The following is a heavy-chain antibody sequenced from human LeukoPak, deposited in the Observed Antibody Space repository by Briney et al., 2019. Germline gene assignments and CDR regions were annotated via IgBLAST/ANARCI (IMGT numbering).Heavy chain of an antibody. Sequence: QTGGSLRLSCAASGFTFSTYAMNWVRQAPGKGLEWLAITSYDGTKKYYADSVRGRFTISRDNSKSTLYLQMSSLRAEDTAVYYCARVPGSGAFDIWGQGTMVIVSS. J-gene: IGHJ3*02. CDR1: GFTFSTYA. V-gene: IGHV3-30-3*01. CDR2: TSYDGTKK. CDR3: ARVPGSGAFDI.